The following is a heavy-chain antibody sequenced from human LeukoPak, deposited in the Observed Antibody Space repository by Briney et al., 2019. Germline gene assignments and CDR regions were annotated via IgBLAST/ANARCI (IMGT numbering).Heavy chain of an antibody. Sequence: GRSLRLSCAASGFTFSSYAMHWVRQAPGKGLEWVAVISYDGSNKYYADSVKGRFTISRDNSKNTLYLQMNSLRAEDTAVYYCAKAGGWGDYHYWGQGTLVTVSS. CDR2: ISYDGSNK. J-gene: IGHJ4*02. D-gene: IGHD4-17*01. V-gene: IGHV3-30*04. CDR1: GFTFSSYA. CDR3: AKAGGWGDYHY.